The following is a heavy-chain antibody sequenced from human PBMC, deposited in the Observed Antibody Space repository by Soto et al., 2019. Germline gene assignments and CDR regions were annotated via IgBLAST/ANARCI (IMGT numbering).Heavy chain of an antibody. CDR1: GGTFSSYA. CDR3: ACPPPGYYSRFGDYYYGMDV. D-gene: IGHD3-9*01. J-gene: IGHJ6*02. Sequence: QVQLVQSGAEVKKPGSSVKVSCKASGGTFSSYAISWVRQAPGQGLEWMGGIIPIFGTANYAQKFQGRVTITADESTSTDYMELSSLRSEDTAVYYCACPPPGYYSRFGDYYYGMDVWGQGTTVTVSS. CDR2: IIPIFGTA. V-gene: IGHV1-69*12.